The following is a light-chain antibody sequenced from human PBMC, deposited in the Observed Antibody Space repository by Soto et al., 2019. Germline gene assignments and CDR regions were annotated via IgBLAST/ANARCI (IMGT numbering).Light chain of an antibody. Sequence: QSALTQPPSASGSPGQSVTISCTGTSSDVGGYNFVSWYQQHPGKAPKLIIYEVNKRPSGVPDRFSASKSGNTASLTVSGIQAEDEDDYYCSSYAGTNNRYVFGTGTKVTVL. CDR2: EVN. CDR3: SSYAGTNNRYV. V-gene: IGLV2-8*01. CDR1: SSDVGGYNF. J-gene: IGLJ1*01.